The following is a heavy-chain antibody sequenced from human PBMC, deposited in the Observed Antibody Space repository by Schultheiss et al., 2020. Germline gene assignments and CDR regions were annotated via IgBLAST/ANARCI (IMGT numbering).Heavy chain of an antibody. D-gene: IGHD3-22*01. CDR3: ARVEAHYDSSGYYRTGFDY. CDR2: IYYSGST. CDR1: GGSVSSGSYY. V-gene: IGHV4-61*01. J-gene: IGHJ4*02. Sequence: SETLSLTCTVSGGSVSSGSYYWSWIRQPPGKGLEWIGYIYYSGSTYYNPSLKSRVTISVDTSKNQFSLKLSSVTAADTAVYYCARVEAHYDSSGYYRTGFDYWGQGTLVTVSS.